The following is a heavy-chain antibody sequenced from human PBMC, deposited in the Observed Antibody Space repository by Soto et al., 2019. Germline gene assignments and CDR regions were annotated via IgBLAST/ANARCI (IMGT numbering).Heavy chain of an antibody. J-gene: IGHJ6*03. CDR2: TYYRSRWYN. Sequence: PSQTLSLTCAISGDSVSSNSAAGNWIRLSPSRGLEWLARTYYRSRWYNDYAVSVRSRITVNPDTSKNQFSLQLTSVTPEDTAVYYCAGTTSHQWYYMDVWGKGTTVTVSS. D-gene: IGHD1-7*01. CDR1: GDSVSSNSAA. V-gene: IGHV6-1*01. CDR3: AGTTSHQWYYMDV.